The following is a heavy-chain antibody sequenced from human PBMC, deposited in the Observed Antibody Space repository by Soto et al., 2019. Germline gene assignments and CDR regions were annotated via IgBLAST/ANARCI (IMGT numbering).Heavy chain of an antibody. V-gene: IGHV1-18*01. D-gene: IGHD2-15*01. J-gene: IGHJ4*02. CDR3: ARYCSGGSCHRGVPDY. Sequence: EASVKVSCKASGYTLTTYGITWVRQAPGQGLEWVGWINTYNGATKYAQNLQGRVTMTTDTSTSTAFMELRSLRSDDTAVYFCARYCSGGSCHRGVPDYWGQGTLVTVSS. CDR2: INTYNGAT. CDR1: GYTLTTYG.